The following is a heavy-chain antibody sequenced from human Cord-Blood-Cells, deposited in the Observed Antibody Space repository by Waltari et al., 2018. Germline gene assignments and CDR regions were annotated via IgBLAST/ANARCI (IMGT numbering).Heavy chain of an antibody. D-gene: IGHD5-18*01. Sequence: QLQLQESGPGLVKPSETLSLTCTVSGGPISSSSYYWGWIRQPPGKGLEWIGSIYYSGSTYYNPSLKSRVTISVDTSKNQFSLKLSSVTAADTAVYYCARQDDTAIDYWGQGTLVTVSS. CDR3: ARQDDTAIDY. V-gene: IGHV4-39*01. CDR1: GGPISSSSYY. J-gene: IGHJ4*02. CDR2: IYYSGST.